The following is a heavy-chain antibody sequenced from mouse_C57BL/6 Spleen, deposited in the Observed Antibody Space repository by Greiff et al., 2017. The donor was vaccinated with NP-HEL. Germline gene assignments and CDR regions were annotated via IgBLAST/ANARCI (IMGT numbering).Heavy chain of an antibody. CDR2: INPGSGGT. D-gene: IGHD2-1*01. J-gene: IGHJ4*01. V-gene: IGHV1-54*01. Sequence: VKLMESGAELVRPGTSVKVSCKASGYAFTNYLIEWVKQRPGQGLEWIGVINPGSGGTNYNEKFKGKATLTADKSSSTAYMQLSSLTSEDSAVYFCARGGGNYVYAMDYWGQGTSVTVSS. CDR1: GYAFTNYL. CDR3: ARGGGNYVYAMDY.